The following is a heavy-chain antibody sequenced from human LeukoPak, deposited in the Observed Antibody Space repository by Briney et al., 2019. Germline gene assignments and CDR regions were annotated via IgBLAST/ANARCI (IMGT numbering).Heavy chain of an antibody. D-gene: IGHD3-22*01. CDR2: ISYDGSNK. CDR3: ANAANWGYYYDSSGSGDPFDY. Sequence: PGGSLRLSCAASGFTFVSYPMHWVRQAPGKGLEWVAVISYDGSNKYYADSVKGRFTISRDNSKNTLYLQMNSLRAEDTAVYYCANAANWGYYYDSSGSGDPFDYWGQGTLVTVSS. V-gene: IGHV3-30*04. CDR1: GFTFVSYP. J-gene: IGHJ4*02.